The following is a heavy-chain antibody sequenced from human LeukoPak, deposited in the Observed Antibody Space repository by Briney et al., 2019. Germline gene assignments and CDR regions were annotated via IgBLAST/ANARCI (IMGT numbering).Heavy chain of an antibody. J-gene: IGHJ4*02. Sequence: GGSLRLSCAASGFTFSSYGMTWVRQAPGKGLEWVSSISGGGGSTNYADSVKGRFTISRDNSKSTLYLQMSSVRADDTAVYYCVKGGWGTVLDYWGQGTLVTVSS. CDR2: ISGGGGST. V-gene: IGHV3-23*01. D-gene: IGHD3-10*01. CDR1: GFTFSSYG. CDR3: VKGGWGTVLDY.